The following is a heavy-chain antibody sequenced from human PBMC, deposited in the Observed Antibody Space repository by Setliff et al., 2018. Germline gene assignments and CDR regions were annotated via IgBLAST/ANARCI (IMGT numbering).Heavy chain of an antibody. CDR2: MKEDGSEK. Sequence: PGGSLRLSCAASGFSFRGFWMNWVRQAPGKGLEWVASMKEDGSEKYYVDSLKGRVTVSRDNPKNSLYLQMNSLRAEDTAFYYCATAYASGSFVFWGQGTLVTVSS. J-gene: IGHJ4*02. CDR3: ATAYASGSFVF. CDR1: GFSFRGFW. V-gene: IGHV3-7*03. D-gene: IGHD3-10*01.